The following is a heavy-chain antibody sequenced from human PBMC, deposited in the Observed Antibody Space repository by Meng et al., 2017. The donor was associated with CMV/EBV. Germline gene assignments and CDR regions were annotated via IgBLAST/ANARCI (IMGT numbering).Heavy chain of an antibody. CDR3: ARSQGDFWSGSDAFDI. CDR2: ISSSGSTI. CDR1: GFTFSDYY. V-gene: IGHV3-11*01. D-gene: IGHD3-3*01. Sequence: GGSLRLSCAASGFTFSDYYMSWIRQAPGKGLEWVSYISSSGSTIYYADSVKGRFTISRDNAKNSLYLQMNSLRAEDTAVYYCARSQGDFWSGSDAFDIWGQGTMVTVSS. J-gene: IGHJ3*02.